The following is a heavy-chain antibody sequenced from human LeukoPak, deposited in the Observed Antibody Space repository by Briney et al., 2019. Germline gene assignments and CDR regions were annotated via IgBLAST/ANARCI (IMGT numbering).Heavy chain of an antibody. D-gene: IGHD3-9*01. CDR3: ARDLNWRASIWYFDL. Sequence: ASVKVSCMASGYTFTGYYMHWVRQAPGQGPEWMGWMNPNSGGTNYAQKLQGRVTMTRDTSISTAYMELSRLTSEDTAVYFCARDLNWRASIWYFDLWGRGTLVTVSS. CDR2: MNPNSGGT. V-gene: IGHV1-2*02. J-gene: IGHJ2*01. CDR1: GYTFTGYY.